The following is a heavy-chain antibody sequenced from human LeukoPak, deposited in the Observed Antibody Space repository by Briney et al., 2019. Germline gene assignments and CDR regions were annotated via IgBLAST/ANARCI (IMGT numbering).Heavy chain of an antibody. CDR1: GFTFSSNG. V-gene: IGHV3-23*01. Sequence: GGSLRLSCAASGFTFSSNGMSWVRQAPGRGLEWVSVISGSGGSPDYTDSVKGRFTISRDNSKNTLYPQMNSLRAEDTAVYYCAKGGKTIMCPTSCYDYWGQGTLVTVSS. CDR3: AKGGKTIMCPTSCYDY. D-gene: IGHD2-2*01. CDR2: ISGSGGSP. J-gene: IGHJ4*02.